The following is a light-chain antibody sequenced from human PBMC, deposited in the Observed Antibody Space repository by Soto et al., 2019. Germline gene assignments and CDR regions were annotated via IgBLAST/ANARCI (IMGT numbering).Light chain of an antibody. CDR2: YAS. V-gene: IGKV3-15*01. CDR3: QQYNDWPPIT. J-gene: IGKJ5*01. Sequence: EIMMTQSPATLSVSPGERATLSCRASQSVRNNLAWYQQKPGQVPRLLIYYASTRATGIPARFSGSGSGTEFTLTISSLQSEDVALYYCQQYNDWPPITFGQGTRLEIK. CDR1: QSVRNN.